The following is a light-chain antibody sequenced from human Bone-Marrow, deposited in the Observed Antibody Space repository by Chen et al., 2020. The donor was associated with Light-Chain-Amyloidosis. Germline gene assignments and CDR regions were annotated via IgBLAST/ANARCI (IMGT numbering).Light chain of an antibody. CDR2: DND. CDR1: NSNIGSNF. V-gene: IGLV1-51*01. CDR3: GTWDSGLSAGENWV. Sequence: QSVLTQPPSVSAAPGQQFTISCSGGNSNIGSNFVSWYQQVPAAAPKLPIYDNDQRPSDIPGRFPGSKSGTSATLGITGRQTGDEDDYYCGTWDSGLSAGENWVFGGGTKLTVL. J-gene: IGLJ3*02.